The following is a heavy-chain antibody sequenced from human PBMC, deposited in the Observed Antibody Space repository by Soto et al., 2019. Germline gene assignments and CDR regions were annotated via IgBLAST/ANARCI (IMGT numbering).Heavy chain of an antibody. CDR2: IYWDDDK. V-gene: IGHV2-5*02. Sequence: QITLKESGPTLVKPTQTLTLTCTFSGFSLSSTRMAVGWIRQPPGKALEWLALIYWDDDKRYSPFLKSRLTIPKDNSKKQVVLTMYNMDPVDTARYYCAHIVVAGLGYYFDYWGQGTLVTVSS. D-gene: IGHD6-19*01. CDR1: GFSLSSTRMA. CDR3: AHIVVAGLGYYFDY. J-gene: IGHJ4*02.